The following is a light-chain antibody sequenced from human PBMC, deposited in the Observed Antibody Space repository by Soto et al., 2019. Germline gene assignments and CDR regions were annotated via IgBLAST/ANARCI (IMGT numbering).Light chain of an antibody. Sequence: EIVMTQSPATLSVSPGERATLFCRASQNVGTSLAWYQQIPGQPPRLLIHGASIRATGVPARFTGSGSGTEFTLTISGLQSEDLAVYYCKRYNDWKPWTLGQGTKVDSK. CDR2: GAS. CDR3: KRYNDWKPWT. J-gene: IGKJ1*01. V-gene: IGKV3-15*01. CDR1: QNVGTS.